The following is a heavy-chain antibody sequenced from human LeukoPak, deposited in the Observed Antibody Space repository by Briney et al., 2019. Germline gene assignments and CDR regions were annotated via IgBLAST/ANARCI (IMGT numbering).Heavy chain of an antibody. CDR3: ARDHGVTVVLNWFDP. Sequence: SETLSLTCTVSGGSISNYYWSWIRQPAGKGLEWIGRIYSSGNTNYNPSLKSLVTISVDTSKNQFSLKLTSVTAADTAVYFCARDHGVTVVLNWFDPWGQGTLVTVSS. D-gene: IGHD3-10*01. J-gene: IGHJ5*02. CDR2: IYSSGNT. V-gene: IGHV4-4*07. CDR1: GGSISNYY.